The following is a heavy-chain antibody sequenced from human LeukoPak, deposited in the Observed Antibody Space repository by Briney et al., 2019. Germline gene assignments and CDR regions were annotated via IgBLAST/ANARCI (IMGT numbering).Heavy chain of an antibody. CDR2: ISNSGSSI. CDR3: AKSAQFCSGGSCYGHFDY. Sequence: GGSLRLSCAASGFTFSDYYMNWIRQAPGKGLEWVSYISNSGSSIYYADSVKGRFTISRDNSKNTLYLQMNSLRGEDTAVYYCAKSAQFCSGGSCYGHFDYWGQGNLVTVSS. V-gene: IGHV3-11*04. D-gene: IGHD2-15*01. CDR1: GFTFSDYY. J-gene: IGHJ4*02.